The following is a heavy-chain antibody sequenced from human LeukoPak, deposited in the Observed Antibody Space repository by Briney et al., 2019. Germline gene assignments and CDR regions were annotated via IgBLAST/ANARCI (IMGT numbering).Heavy chain of an antibody. D-gene: IGHD2-2*01. J-gene: IGHJ5*02. CDR3: ARRIPAAMPSNWFDP. V-gene: IGHV4-39*01. CDR2: IYYSGST. Sequence: KASETLSLTCTVSGGSISSSSYYWGWIRQPPGKGLEWIGSIYYSGSTYYNPSLKSRVTISVDTSKNQFSLKLSSVTAADTAVCYCARRIPAAMPSNWFDPWGQGTLVTVSS. CDR1: GGSISSSSYY.